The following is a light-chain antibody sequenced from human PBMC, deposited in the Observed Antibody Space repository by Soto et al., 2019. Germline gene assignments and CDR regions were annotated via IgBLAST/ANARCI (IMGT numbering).Light chain of an antibody. V-gene: IGKV3-15*01. J-gene: IGKJ4*01. CDR1: QSVSSN. CDR2: GAS. Sequence: EIVMTQSPATLSVSPGERATLSCRASQSVSSNLAWYQQKPGQAPRLLIYGASTRATGIPARFSGSGSGTDFPLTISSLQFDDFAVYYWQQYNTWSTFGGGTKVEIK. CDR3: QQYNTWST.